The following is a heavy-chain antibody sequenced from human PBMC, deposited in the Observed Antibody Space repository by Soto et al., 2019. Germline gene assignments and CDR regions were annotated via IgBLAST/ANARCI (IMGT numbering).Heavy chain of an antibody. J-gene: IGHJ4*02. D-gene: IGHD1-1*01. CDR1: AGSVTTSSYY. V-gene: IGHV4-39*01. Sequence: SETLSLTCTVSAGSVTTSSYYWGWTRQPPGNGLKWIGSIYYSGNTHYNPSLKSRVTISADTSNNQFSLKLSSVTASDTVVFYCARCKYNYVCSNEFWGQGTLVTVSS. CDR2: IYYSGNT. CDR3: ARCKYNYVCSNEF.